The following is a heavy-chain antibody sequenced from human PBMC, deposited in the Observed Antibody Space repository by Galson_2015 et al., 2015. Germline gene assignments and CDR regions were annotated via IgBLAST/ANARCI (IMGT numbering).Heavy chain of an antibody. CDR2: IHLGDSDT. CDR3: ARQRDWSLDF. CDR1: GYNFTNYW. J-gene: IGHJ4*02. V-gene: IGHV5-51*01. Sequence: QSGAEVTKPGQSLTISCKGSGYNFTNYWIDWVRQMPGKGPEWMGIIHLGDSDTRYSPSFHGQVTISADKSINTAYLQWSSLKASDTAIYYCARQRDWSLDFWGQGTLVTVSS. D-gene: IGHD1-1*01.